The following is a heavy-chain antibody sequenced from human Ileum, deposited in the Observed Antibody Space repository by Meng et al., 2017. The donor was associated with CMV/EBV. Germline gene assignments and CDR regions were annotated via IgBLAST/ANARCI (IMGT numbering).Heavy chain of an antibody. Sequence: GSLKISCVGSGFSFNTYAIHWVRQAPGKGLEWVAFIGNEGDEQYYADSVLGRFTMSRDNSKKTIFLHMTGLRLEDTAAYYCAKRIDGWLDHYYFGVDVWGQGTTVTVSS. CDR1: GFSFNTYA. CDR2: IGNEGDEQ. CDR3: AKRIDGWLDHYYFGVDV. J-gene: IGHJ6*02. V-gene: IGHV3-30*02. D-gene: IGHD2-15*01.